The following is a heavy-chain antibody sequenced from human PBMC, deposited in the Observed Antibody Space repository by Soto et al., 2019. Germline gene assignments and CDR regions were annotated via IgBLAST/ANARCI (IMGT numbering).Heavy chain of an antibody. CDR3: ARNGTLTGYSYGMDV. CDR2: IIPIFDTA. J-gene: IGHJ6*02. Sequence: QVQLVQSGAELRKPGSSVKVSCKASGGTFSDSTINWVRQAPGQRLEWMGGIIPIFDTANYAEKFQGRVTITADESTSTSFMEVSSLRSEDTAVYYFARNGTLTGYSYGMDVWGQGTMVTVSS. CDR1: GGTFSDST. V-gene: IGHV1-69*01. D-gene: IGHD1-1*01.